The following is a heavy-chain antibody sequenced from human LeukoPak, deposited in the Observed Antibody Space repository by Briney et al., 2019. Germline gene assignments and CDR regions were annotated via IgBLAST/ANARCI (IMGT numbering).Heavy chain of an antibody. CDR1: GYTFTSHG. CDR2: TSAYNGNP. Sequence: SVEVSCNAAGYTFTSHGISWVLQAPGQGLERMGWTSAYNGNPNYAQKLQGRVTMTTDTSTRTAYMELRSLRSDDTAVYYCARDLGYCSSTSCYHDAFDIWGQGTMVTVSS. D-gene: IGHD2-2*01. CDR3: ARDLGYCSSTSCYHDAFDI. V-gene: IGHV1-18*01. J-gene: IGHJ3*02.